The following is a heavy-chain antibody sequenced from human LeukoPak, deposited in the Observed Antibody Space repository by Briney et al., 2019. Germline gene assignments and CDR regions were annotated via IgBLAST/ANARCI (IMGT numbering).Heavy chain of an antibody. CDR1: GGSISSGGYY. V-gene: IGHV4-31*03. CDR2: IYYSGST. Sequence: SQTLSLTCTVSGGSISSGGYYWSWIRQHPGKGLEWIGNIYYSGSTYYNPSLKSRVTISVDTSKNQFSLKLSSVTAADTAVYYCARSRCDSWSGYCLFDEYYFDYWGQGTLVTVSS. D-gene: IGHD3-3*01. CDR3: ARSRCDSWSGYCLFDEYYFDY. J-gene: IGHJ4*02.